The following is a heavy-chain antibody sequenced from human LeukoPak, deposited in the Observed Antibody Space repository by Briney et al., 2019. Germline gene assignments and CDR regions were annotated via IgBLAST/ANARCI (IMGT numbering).Heavy chain of an antibody. CDR2: IYSGDST. V-gene: IGHV3-53*01. Sequence: GGSLRLSCAASGFSVSSNYMSWVRQAPGKGLEWVSLIYSGDSTYYADSVKGRFTISRDNFKNTLYLQMNSLRADDTAVYYCAKDGGVWFGESNDYWGQGTLVTVSS. CDR3: AKDGGVWFGESNDY. J-gene: IGHJ4*02. CDR1: GFSVSSNY. D-gene: IGHD3-10*01.